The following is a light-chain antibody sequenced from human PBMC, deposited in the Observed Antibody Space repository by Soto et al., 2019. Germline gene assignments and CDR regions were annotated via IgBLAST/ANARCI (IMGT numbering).Light chain of an antibody. CDR3: SSYTTNSIYV. CDR1: NTDVGAYNY. CDR2: QVS. V-gene: IGLV2-14*01. Sequence: QSALTQPASVSGSPGQSITISCTGSNTDVGAYNYVSWYQQYPGEVPKLMIFQVSNRPSGVSNRFSGSKSGNTASLTISGLRPEDEAEYSCSSYTTNSIYVFGTGTKLTVL. J-gene: IGLJ1*01.